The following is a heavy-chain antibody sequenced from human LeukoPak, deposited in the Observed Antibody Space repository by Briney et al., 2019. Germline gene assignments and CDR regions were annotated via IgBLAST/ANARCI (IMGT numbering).Heavy chain of an antibody. CDR2: IYPGDSDT. V-gene: IGHV5-51*01. CDR1: GYSFSTNW. J-gene: IGHJ5*02. Sequence: GESLRISCKGSGYSFSTNWLGWVRHMPGKGLEWMGIIYPGDSDTKYNPSFQGRVTISADKSISTAYLQWSSLKASDTAMYYCARRIAAAGTYWFDPWGQETLVTVSS. D-gene: IGHD6-13*01. CDR3: ARRIAAAGTYWFDP.